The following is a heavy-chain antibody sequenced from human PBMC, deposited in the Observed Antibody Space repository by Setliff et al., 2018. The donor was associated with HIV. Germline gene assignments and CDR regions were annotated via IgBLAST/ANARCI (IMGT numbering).Heavy chain of an antibody. Sequence: PSETLSLTCTVSGGSISSYYWDWIRQPPGKGLEWIGYIYTSGSTNYNPSLKSRVTISVDTSKNQFSLKLSSVTAADTAVYYCARTRGGIVDYWGQGTLVTVSS. D-gene: IGHD3-22*01. J-gene: IGHJ4*02. CDR1: GGSISSYY. V-gene: IGHV4-4*09. CDR3: ARTRGGIVDY. CDR2: IYTSGST.